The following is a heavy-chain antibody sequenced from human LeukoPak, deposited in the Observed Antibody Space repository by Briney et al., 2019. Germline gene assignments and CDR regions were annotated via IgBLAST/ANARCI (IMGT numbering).Heavy chain of an antibody. CDR3: AREAYYDILTGYYQAEYFQH. D-gene: IGHD3-9*01. V-gene: IGHV3-33*01. J-gene: IGHJ1*01. Sequence: GGSLRLSCAASGFTFSSYGMHWVRQAPGKGLEWVAVIWYDGSNKYYADSVKGRFTISRDNAKNSLYLQMNSLRAEDTAVYYCAREAYYDILTGYYQAEYFQHWGQGTLVTVSS. CDR1: GFTFSSYG. CDR2: IWYDGSNK.